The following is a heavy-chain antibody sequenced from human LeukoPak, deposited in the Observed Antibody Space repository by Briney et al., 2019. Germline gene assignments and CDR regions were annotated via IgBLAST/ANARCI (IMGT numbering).Heavy chain of an antibody. D-gene: IGHD6-19*01. J-gene: IGHJ4*02. Sequence: SETLSLTCSTSGVSITRFYWSWVRQPPGKGLEWIANIYSGVPTYCNPSLKSRVTISVDTSKNQFALNLRSVTATDTAVYYCVQTTGWPGFDYWGQGILVTVSS. CDR3: VQTTGWPGFDY. CDR1: GVSITRFY. V-gene: IGHV4-4*09. CDR2: IYSGVPT.